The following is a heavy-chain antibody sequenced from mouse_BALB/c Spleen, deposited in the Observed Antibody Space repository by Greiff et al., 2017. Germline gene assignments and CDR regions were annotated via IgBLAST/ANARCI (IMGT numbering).Heavy chain of an antibody. V-gene: IGHV1-4*02. CDR3: ASYGNYYFDY. CDR1: GYTFTSYT. J-gene: IGHJ2*01. CDR2: INPSSGYT. D-gene: IGHD2-1*01. Sequence: QVQLQQSAAELARPGASVKMSCKASGYTFTSYTMHWVKQRPGQGLEWMGYINPSSGYTEYNQKFKDKTTLTADKSSSTAYMQLSSLTSEDSAGYDCASYGNYYFDYWGQGTTRTGSA.